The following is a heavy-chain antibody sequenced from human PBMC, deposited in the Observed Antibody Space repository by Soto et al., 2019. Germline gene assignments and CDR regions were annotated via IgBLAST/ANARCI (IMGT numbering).Heavy chain of an antibody. CDR3: ARATTVAGPFDY. CDR2: TYYRSKWYN. V-gene: IGHV6-1*01. J-gene: IGHJ4*02. CDR1: GDRVSSNIAA. D-gene: IGHD6-19*01. Sequence: SQTQSLTCDISGDRVSSNIAAWNWIRQSPSRGLEWLGRTYYRSKWYNDYAVSVKSRITINPDTSKNQFSLQLNSVTPEDTAVYYCARATTVAGPFDYWGQGTLVSVSS.